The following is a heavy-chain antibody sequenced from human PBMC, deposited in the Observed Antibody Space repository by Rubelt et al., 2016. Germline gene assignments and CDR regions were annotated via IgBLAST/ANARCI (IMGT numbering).Heavy chain of an antibody. CDR3: EVAGAATGSDY. CDR1: GGSISSYY. J-gene: IGHJ4*02. D-gene: IGHD6-13*01. CDR2: INHSGRT. V-gene: IGHV4-59*04. Sequence: QVQLQESGPGLVKPSETLSLTCTVSGGSISSYYWSWIRQPPGKGLEWIGEINHSGRTNYNPSLKSRVTISVDTSKNQFSRKLGSVTAADTAVYYCEVAGAATGSDYWGQGTLVTVSS.